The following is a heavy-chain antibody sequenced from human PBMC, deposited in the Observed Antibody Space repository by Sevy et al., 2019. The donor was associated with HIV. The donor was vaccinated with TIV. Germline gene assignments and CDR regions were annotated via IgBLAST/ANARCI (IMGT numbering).Heavy chain of an antibody. V-gene: IGHV1-69*13. Sequence: ASVKVSYKASGGTFSSYAISWVRQAPGQGLEWMGGIIPIFGTANYAQKFQGRVTITADESTSTAYMELSSLRSEDTAVYYCARAGGSGWYRGYYFDYWGQGTLVTVSS. J-gene: IGHJ4*02. CDR3: ARAGGSGWYRGYYFDY. CDR1: GGTFSSYA. D-gene: IGHD6-19*01. CDR2: IIPIFGTA.